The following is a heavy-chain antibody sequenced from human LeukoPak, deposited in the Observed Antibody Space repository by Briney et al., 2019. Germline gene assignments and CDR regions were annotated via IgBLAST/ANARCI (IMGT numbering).Heavy chain of an antibody. J-gene: IGHJ4*02. V-gene: IGHV4-34*01. D-gene: IGHD3-22*01. Sequence: SETLSLTCAVYGGSFSGYYWSWIRQPPGKGLEWIGEINHSGSTNYNPSLKSRVTISVDTSKNQFSLKLSSVTAADTAVYYCARGGLTYYYDSSGLQFDYWGQGTLVTVSS. CDR2: INHSGST. CDR3: ARGGLTYYYDSSGLQFDY. CDR1: GGSFSGYY.